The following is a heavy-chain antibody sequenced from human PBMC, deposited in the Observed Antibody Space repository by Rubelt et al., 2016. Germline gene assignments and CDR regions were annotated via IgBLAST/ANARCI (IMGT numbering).Heavy chain of an antibody. D-gene: IGHD2-2*01. CDR2: MYYSGDT. CDR3: ARGRVPATSPFDS. V-gene: IGHV4-39*07. Sequence: QVQLQESGPGLVKPSETLSLACTVSDASIRSNSYYWGWIRQPPGKGLEYIGSMYYSGDTYYNPSLKSRVTMSLDASNNQFSRKWRSGTAADTAVYYCARGRVPATSPFDSWGQGILVTVSS. J-gene: IGHJ4*02. CDR1: DASIRSNSYY.